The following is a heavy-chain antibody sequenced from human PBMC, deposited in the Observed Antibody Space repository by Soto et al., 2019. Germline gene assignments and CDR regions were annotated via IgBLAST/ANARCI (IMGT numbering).Heavy chain of an antibody. V-gene: IGHV1-18*04. J-gene: IGHJ5*02. CDR2: ISAYNGNT. Sequence: QVQLVQSGAEVKKPGASVKVSCKASGYTFTSYGISWVRQAPGQGLEWMGWISAYNGNTNDAQKLQGRVTMTTDTPTSTAYMELRSLRSDDTAVYYCARDPTGGWQQLSWFDPWGQGTLVTVSS. D-gene: IGHD6-13*01. CDR1: GYTFTSYG. CDR3: ARDPTGGWQQLSWFDP.